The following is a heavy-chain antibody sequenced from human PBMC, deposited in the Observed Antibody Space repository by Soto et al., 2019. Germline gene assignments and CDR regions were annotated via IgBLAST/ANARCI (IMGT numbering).Heavy chain of an antibody. Sequence: EAQLVESGGGLVQPGGSLRLSCAASGFTFSNYEMHCVRQAPGKGLEYVSGISNNGAHTDYAKSVKGRFTISRDNSENTLSLQMGSLRAEDMALYYCARRGYGSRWPNVYMDVWGKGTTVTVSS. CDR1: GFTFSNYE. V-gene: IGHV3-64*01. CDR3: ARRGYGSRWPNVYMDV. J-gene: IGHJ6*03. D-gene: IGHD6-13*01. CDR2: ISNNGAHT.